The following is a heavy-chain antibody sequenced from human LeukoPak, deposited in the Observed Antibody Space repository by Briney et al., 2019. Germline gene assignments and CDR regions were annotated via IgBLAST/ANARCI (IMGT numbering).Heavy chain of an antibody. CDR2: IVVGSGYT. D-gene: IGHD3-10*01. V-gene: IGHV1-58*02. Sequence: SVKVSFKASGLTFTSSAMQWVRQARGQRLEWIGWIVVGSGYTNYAQKFQGRVTITADESTSTAYMELSSLRSEDTAVYYCARGDSGNYFDYWGQGTLVTVSS. J-gene: IGHJ4*02. CDR3: ARGDSGNYFDY. CDR1: GLTFTSSA.